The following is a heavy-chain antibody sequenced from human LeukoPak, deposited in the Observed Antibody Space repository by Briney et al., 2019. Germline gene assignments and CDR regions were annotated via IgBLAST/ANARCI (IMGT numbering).Heavy chain of an antibody. V-gene: IGHV3-21*01. CDR1: GFTFSSYS. CDR2: ISSSSSYI. CDR3: AREVLSYDFWSGYYGY. J-gene: IGHJ4*02. D-gene: IGHD3-3*01. Sequence: GGSLRLSCAASGFTFSSYSMNWVRQAPGKGLEWVSSISSSSSYIYYADSVKGRFTISRDNAKNSLYLQMNSLRAEDTAVYYCAREVLSYDFWSGYYGYWGQGTLVTVSS.